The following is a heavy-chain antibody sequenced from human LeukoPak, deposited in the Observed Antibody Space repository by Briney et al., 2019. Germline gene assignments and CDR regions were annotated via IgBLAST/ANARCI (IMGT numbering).Heavy chain of an antibody. J-gene: IGHJ4*02. CDR1: GFTFSYYA. D-gene: IGHD3-22*01. V-gene: IGHV3-23*01. Sequence: GGSLRLSCAASGFTFSYYAMSWVRQAPGKGLEWVSTIPGSGGVWLSSITGASSSPFYADSVKGRFTISRDNSKNTLYLQMNSLRAEDTAVYYCAKVNYDDSSGFYFEAEIDYWGQGTLVTVSS. CDR3: AKVNYDDSSGFYFEAEIDY. CDR2: IPGSGGVWLSSITGASSSP.